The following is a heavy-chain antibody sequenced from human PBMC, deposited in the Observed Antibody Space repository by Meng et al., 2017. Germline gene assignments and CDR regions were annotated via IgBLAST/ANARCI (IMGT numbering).Heavy chain of an antibody. CDR1: GGSISSSSYY. CDR2: IYYSGST. J-gene: IGHJ5*02. V-gene: IGHV4-39*07. CDR3: ARDLRIWGRVVTVHWFDP. D-gene: IGHD2-21*02. Sequence: SETLSLTCTVSGGSISSSSYYWGWIRQPPGKGLEWIGSIYYSGSTYYNPSLKSRVTISVDTSKNQFSLKLSSVTAADTAVYYCARDLRIWGRVVTVHWFDPWGQGTLVTVSS.